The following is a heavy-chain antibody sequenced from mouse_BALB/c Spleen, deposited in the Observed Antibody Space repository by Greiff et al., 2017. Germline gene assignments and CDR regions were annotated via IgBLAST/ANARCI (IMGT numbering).Heavy chain of an antibody. Sequence: EVKLMESGGGLVKPGGSLKLSCAASGFAFSSYDMSWVRQTPEKRLEWVAYISSGGGSTYYPDTVKGRFTISRDNAKNTLYLQMSSLKSEDTAMYYCARHPYYGNSPWFAYWGQGTLVTVSA. CDR3: ARHPYYGNSPWFAY. CDR1: GFAFSSYD. J-gene: IGHJ3*01. V-gene: IGHV5-12-1*01. D-gene: IGHD2-10*01. CDR2: ISSGGGST.